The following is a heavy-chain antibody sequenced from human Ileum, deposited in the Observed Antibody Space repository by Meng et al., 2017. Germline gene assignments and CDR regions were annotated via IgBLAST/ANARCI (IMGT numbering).Heavy chain of an antibody. Sequence: VEVVESGGGLVQPGGSLHLSCAASGFSFRDSSMPWVRQASGKGLEWVGHIRSKANNYATAYAASVKGRFTISRDESKNTAYLQMSSLKTEDTAVYYCTRLYSAGWGQGTLVTVSS. CDR2: IRSKANNYAT. J-gene: IGHJ4*02. V-gene: IGHV3-73*02. D-gene: IGHD6-13*01. CDR1: GFSFRDSS. CDR3: TRLYSAG.